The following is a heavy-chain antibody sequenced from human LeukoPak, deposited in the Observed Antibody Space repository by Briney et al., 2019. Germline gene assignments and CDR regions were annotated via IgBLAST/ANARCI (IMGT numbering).Heavy chain of an antibody. V-gene: IGHV3-30*18. D-gene: IGHD2-15*01. CDR3: AKDFGGHYYYYGMDV. CDR2: ISYDGSNK. CDR1: GFTFSSYG. J-gene: IGHJ6*04. Sequence: GRSLRLSCAASGFTFSSYGMHWVRQAPGKGLEWVAVISYDGSNKYYADSVKGRFTISSDNSKNTLYLQMNSLRAEDTAVYSCAKDFGGHYYYYGMDVWGKGTTVAVSS.